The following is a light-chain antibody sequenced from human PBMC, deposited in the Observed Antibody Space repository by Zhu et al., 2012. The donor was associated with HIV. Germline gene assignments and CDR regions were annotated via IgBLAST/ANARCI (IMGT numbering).Light chain of an antibody. J-gene: IGKJ4*01. CDR2: GAS. CDR3: QQYGDWPPLT. Sequence: EIVLTQSPGTLSLSPGERATLSCRASQSVSRSYLAWYQQKPGQAPRLLIYGASSRATGIPDRFSGSASGTEFTLTISGLQSEDFAVYYCQQYGDWPPLTFGGGPRWRSN. CDR1: QSVSRSY. V-gene: IGKV3-20*01.